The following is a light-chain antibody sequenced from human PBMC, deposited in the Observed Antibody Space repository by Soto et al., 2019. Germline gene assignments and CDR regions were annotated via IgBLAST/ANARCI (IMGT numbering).Light chain of an antibody. Sequence: DIQMSQSPSTLSASVGDRVTIICRASQSISTWLAWYQQKPGKAPKLLIYKASSLESGVTSRFSGSGSGTEFTLTISSLQPDDFGLYYCQRYHTYWTFGQGTKVEIK. CDR3: QRYHTYWT. CDR1: QSISTW. CDR2: KAS. J-gene: IGKJ1*01. V-gene: IGKV1-5*03.